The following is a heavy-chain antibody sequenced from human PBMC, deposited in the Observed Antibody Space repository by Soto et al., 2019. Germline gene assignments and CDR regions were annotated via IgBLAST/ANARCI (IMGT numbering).Heavy chain of an antibody. CDR2: TYYSGST. D-gene: IGHD3-10*01. Sequence: PSETLSLTCTVSGGSISSGDYYWSWIRQPPGKGLEWIGYTYYSGSTYYNPSLKSRVTISVDTSKNQFSLKLSSVTAADTAVYYCALGRGSGSYHLPFDYWGQGTLVTVSS. J-gene: IGHJ4*02. CDR1: GGSISSGDYY. V-gene: IGHV4-30-4*01. CDR3: ALGRGSGSYHLPFDY.